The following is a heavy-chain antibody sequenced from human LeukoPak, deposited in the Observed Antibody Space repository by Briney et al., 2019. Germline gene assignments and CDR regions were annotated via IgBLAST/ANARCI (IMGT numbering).Heavy chain of an antibody. J-gene: IGHJ4*02. CDR1: GFTFSSYA. V-gene: IGHV3-64*04. Sequence: GGSLRLSCSASGFTFSSYAMHWVRQAPGKGLEYVSAISSNGGSTYYADSVKGRFTVSRDDSKNTLYLQMNSLRAEDTAVYYCAKDGGLWVSAHWGDSWGRGTLVTVSS. D-gene: IGHD7-27*01. CDR3: AKDGGLWVSAHWGDS. CDR2: ISSNGGST.